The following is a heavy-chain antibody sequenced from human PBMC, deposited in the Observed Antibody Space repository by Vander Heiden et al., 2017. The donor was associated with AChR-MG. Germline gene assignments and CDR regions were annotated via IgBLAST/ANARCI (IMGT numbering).Heavy chain of an antibody. V-gene: IGHV3-23*01. CDR1: GFTFSSYA. D-gene: IGHD3-16*02. Sequence: EVQLLESGGGLVQPGGSLRLSCAASGFTFSSYAMSWVRQAPGKGLEWVSAISGSGGSTYYADSVKGRFTISRDNSKNTLYLQMNSLRAEDTAVYYCAKDTRTPPQGVWGSYRRHDYWGQGTLVTVSS. CDR3: AKDTRTPPQGVWGSYRRHDY. CDR2: ISGSGGST. J-gene: IGHJ4*02.